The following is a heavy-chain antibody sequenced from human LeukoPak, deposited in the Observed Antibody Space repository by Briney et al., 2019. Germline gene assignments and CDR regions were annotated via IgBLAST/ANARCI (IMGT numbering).Heavy chain of an antibody. CDR1: GYTFTSYD. CDR3: ARVISGYNSNWFDP. CDR2: IIPIFGTA. V-gene: IGHV1-69*05. J-gene: IGHJ5*02. Sequence: SVKVSCKASGYTFTSYDINWVRQAPGQGLEWMGGIIPIFGTANYAQKFQGRVTITTDESTSTAYMELSSLRSEDTAVYYCARVISGYNSNWFDPWGQGTLVTVSS. D-gene: IGHD5-12*01.